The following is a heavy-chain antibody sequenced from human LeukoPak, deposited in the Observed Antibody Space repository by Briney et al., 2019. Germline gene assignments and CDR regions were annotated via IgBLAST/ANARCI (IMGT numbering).Heavy chain of an antibody. CDR3: ARVYSGSYFLYFDY. V-gene: IGHV1-2*02. Sequence: GASVKVSCKASGYTFTGYYMHWVRQAPGQGLEWMGWINPNSGGTNYAQKFQGRVTMTRDTSISTAYMELSRLRSDDTAVYYCARVYSGSYFLYFDYWGQGTPVTVSS. CDR1: GYTFTGYY. CDR2: INPNSGGT. J-gene: IGHJ4*02. D-gene: IGHD3-10*01.